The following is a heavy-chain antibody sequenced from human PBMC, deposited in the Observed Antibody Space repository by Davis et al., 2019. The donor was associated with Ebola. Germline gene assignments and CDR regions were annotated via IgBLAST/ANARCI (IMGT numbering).Heavy chain of an antibody. Sequence: GESLKISCAASGFTFSSYGMHWVRQAPGKGLAWVAVIWYDGSNKYYADSVKGRFTISRDNSKNTLYLQMNSLRAEDTAVYYCASRTQSDYGMDVWGQGTTVTVSS. V-gene: IGHV3-33*01. CDR2: IWYDGSNK. CDR1: GFTFSSYG. D-gene: IGHD1-1*01. J-gene: IGHJ6*02. CDR3: ASRTQSDYGMDV.